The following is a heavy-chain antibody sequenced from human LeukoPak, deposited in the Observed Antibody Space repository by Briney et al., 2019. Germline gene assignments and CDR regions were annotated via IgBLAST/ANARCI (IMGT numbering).Heavy chain of an antibody. Sequence: GGSLRLSCAASGFTFSTYGMHCVRQAPGKGLEWVAVISYDGSNEYYADSVKGRFTISRDTSRNTLYLQMNSLRAEDTALYYCARKFLTGRLIDYWGQGTLVTVSS. V-gene: IGHV3-30*03. D-gene: IGHD7-27*01. CDR3: ARKFLTGRLIDY. CDR1: GFTFSTYG. J-gene: IGHJ4*02. CDR2: ISYDGSNE.